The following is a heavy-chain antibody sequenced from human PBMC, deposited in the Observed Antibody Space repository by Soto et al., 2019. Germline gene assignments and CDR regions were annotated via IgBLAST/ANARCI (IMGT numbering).Heavy chain of an antibody. Sequence: EVQLLESGGGLVQPGGSLRLSCAASGFTFSSYAMSWVRQAPGKGLEWVSAIRGSGGSTYYADSVKGRFTISRDNSENTLYLQMGSLRAEDTAVYYCAKDHFWSGYYRYYFDYWGQGALVTVSS. V-gene: IGHV3-23*01. CDR3: AKDHFWSGYYRYYFDY. CDR2: IRGSGGST. D-gene: IGHD3-3*02. J-gene: IGHJ4*02. CDR1: GFTFSSYA.